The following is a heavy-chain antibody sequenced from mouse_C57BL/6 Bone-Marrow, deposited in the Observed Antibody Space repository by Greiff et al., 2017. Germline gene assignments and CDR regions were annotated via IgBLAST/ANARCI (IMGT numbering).Heavy chain of an antibody. D-gene: IGHD2-10*02. J-gene: IGHJ3*01. Sequence: VQLQQSGAELARPGASVKLSCKASGYTFTSYGISWVKQRTGQGLEWIGEIYPRSGNTYYNEKFKGKATLTADTSSSTAYMELRSLTSEDSAVYFCAGYGIFPCAYWGQGTLVTVSA. V-gene: IGHV1-81*01. CDR1: GYTFTSYG. CDR2: IYPRSGNT. CDR3: AGYGIFPCAY.